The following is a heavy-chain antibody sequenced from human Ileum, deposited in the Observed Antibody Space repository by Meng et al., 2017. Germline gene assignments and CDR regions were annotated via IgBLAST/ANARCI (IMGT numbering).Heavy chain of an antibody. V-gene: IGHV3-53*01. Sequence: GGSLRPSGAAFGFPVSNNNYMGWVRQPPGKGLEWVSHTSNGGTLYYADSVKGRFTMPRDSSKNTLSLEMSSLRAEDAALYYCATSSRGWGGDAFDIWGRGTVVTVSS. CDR2: TSNGGTL. CDR3: ATSSRGWGGDAFDI. D-gene: IGHD7-27*01. J-gene: IGHJ3*02. CDR1: GFPVSNNNY.